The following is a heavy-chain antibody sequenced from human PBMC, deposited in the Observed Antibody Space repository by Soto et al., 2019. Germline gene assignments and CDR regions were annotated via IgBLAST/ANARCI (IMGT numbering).Heavy chain of an antibody. V-gene: IGHV4-39*02. CDR3: AREIVGATYYFDY. D-gene: IGHD1-26*01. Sequence: SETLSLTCTVSGGSISSSSYYWGWIRQPPGKGLEWIGSIYYSGSTYYNPSLKSRVTISVDTSKNQFSLKLSSVTAADTAVYYCAREIVGATYYFDYWGQGTLVTVSS. J-gene: IGHJ4*02. CDR2: IYYSGST. CDR1: GGSISSSSYY.